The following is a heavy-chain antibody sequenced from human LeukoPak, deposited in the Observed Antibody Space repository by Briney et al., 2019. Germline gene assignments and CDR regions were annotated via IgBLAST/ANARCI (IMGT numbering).Heavy chain of an antibody. CDR3: ARGGDGYNYRRGKFDY. V-gene: IGHV4-38-2*02. CDR1: GYSISSGYY. J-gene: IGHJ4*02. Sequence: SETLSLTCTVSGYSISSGYYWGWIRQPPGKGLEWIGSIYHSGRTYYNPSLKSRVTISVDTSKNQFSLKLSSVTAADTAVYYCARGGDGYNYRRGKFDYWGQGTLVTVSS. CDR2: IYHSGRT. D-gene: IGHD5-24*01.